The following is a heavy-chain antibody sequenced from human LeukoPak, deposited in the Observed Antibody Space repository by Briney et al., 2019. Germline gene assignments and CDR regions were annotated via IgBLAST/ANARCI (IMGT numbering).Heavy chain of an antibody. CDR2: TYYSGST. Sequence: PSETLSLTCAVSGGSISSSNWWSWVRQHPGKGLEWIGYTYYSGSTYYNPSLKSRVALSVDTSKNQFSLKLSSLTAADTAVYYCAKSREEIRGLDAFDIWGQGTMVTVSS. CDR1: GGSISSSNW. V-gene: IGHV4-31*11. D-gene: IGHD5-24*01. CDR3: AKSREEIRGLDAFDI. J-gene: IGHJ3*02.